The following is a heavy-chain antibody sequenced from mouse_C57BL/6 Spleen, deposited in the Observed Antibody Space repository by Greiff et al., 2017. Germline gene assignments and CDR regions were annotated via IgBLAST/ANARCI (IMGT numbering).Heavy chain of an antibody. CDR3: TREEDSNPFAY. CDR1: GYTFTDYE. D-gene: IGHD2-5*01. V-gene: IGHV1-15*01. CDR2: IDPETGGT. Sequence: QVQLKQSGAELVRPGASVTLSCKASGYTFTDYEMHWVKQTPVHGLEWIGSIDPETGGTAYKTKFKGKAILTADKSSSTAYMELRSLTSEDSAVYYCTREEDSNPFAYWGQGTLVTVSA. J-gene: IGHJ3*01.